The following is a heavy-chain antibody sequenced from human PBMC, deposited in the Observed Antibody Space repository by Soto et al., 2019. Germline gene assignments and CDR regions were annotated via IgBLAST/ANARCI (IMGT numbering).Heavy chain of an antibody. Sequence: GGSLRLSCAVSGFTLTTYSMNWVRQAPGKGLEWISFINKNGFTIYYADSVKGRFTISRDYAKNSLYLQMDSLRHEDTAVYYCERGEVTGTSLFDYWGLGTLVTVSS. D-gene: IGHD6-19*01. CDR1: GFTLTTYS. CDR2: INKNGFTI. J-gene: IGHJ4*02. CDR3: ERGEVTGTSLFDY. V-gene: IGHV3-48*02.